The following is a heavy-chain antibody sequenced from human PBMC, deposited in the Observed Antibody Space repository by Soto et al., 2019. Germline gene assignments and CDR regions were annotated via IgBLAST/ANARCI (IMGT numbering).Heavy chain of an antibody. J-gene: IGHJ4*02. CDR1: GDSITSTDGY. D-gene: IGHD3-10*01. Sequence: SETLSLTCTVSGDSITSTDGYWSWIRQPPGKGLEWIGYISYSGFTLYNPSLQSRVTISVDTSKNQFSLDLNSVTAADTAVYYCARGTWFAELSFDYWGQGTVVIVSS. CDR3: ARGTWFAELSFDY. V-gene: IGHV4-30-4*01. CDR2: ISYSGFT.